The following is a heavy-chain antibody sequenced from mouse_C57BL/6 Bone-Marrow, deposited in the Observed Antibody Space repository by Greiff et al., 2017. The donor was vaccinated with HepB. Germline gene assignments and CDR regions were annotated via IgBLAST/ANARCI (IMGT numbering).Heavy chain of an antibody. CDR3: ARDRGLYGSGYFDV. V-gene: IGHV5-16*01. Sequence: EVMLVESEGGLVQPGSSMKLSCTASGFTFSDYYMAWVRQVPEKGLEWVANINYDGSSTYYLDSLKSRFIISRDNAKNILYLQMSSLKSEDTATYYCARDRGLYGSGYFDVWGTGTTVTVSS. CDR1: GFTFSDYY. D-gene: IGHD1-1*01. J-gene: IGHJ1*03. CDR2: INYDGSST.